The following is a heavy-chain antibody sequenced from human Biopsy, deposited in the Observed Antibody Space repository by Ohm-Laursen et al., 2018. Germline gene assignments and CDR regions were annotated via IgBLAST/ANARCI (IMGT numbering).Heavy chain of an antibody. Sequence: SQTLSLTCIVSGGSVSSGGFYWSWIRQHPGKGLAWIGYIYYSGTTYYNPSLKSLVTISVDTSKNQFSLKLNSVTAADTAVYYCARRPYGGTRYWYFDLWGRGTLVTVSS. V-gene: IGHV4-31*01. CDR1: GGSVSSGGFY. J-gene: IGHJ2*01. CDR3: ARRPYGGTRYWYFDL. D-gene: IGHD4-23*01. CDR2: IYYSGTT.